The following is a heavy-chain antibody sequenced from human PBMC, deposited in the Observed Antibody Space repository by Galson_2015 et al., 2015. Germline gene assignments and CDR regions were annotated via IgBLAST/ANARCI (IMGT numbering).Heavy chain of an antibody. D-gene: IGHD3-10*01. CDR1: GFTFSSYS. Sequence: SLRLSCAASGFTFSSYSMNWVRQAPGKGLEWVSYISSSSSTIYYADSVKGRFTISRDNAKNSLYLQMNSLRDEDTAVYYCARDGSGSYYPWYYYYYYGMDVWGQGTTVTVSS. J-gene: IGHJ6*02. V-gene: IGHV3-48*02. CDR3: ARDGSGSYYPWYYYYYYGMDV. CDR2: ISSSSSTI.